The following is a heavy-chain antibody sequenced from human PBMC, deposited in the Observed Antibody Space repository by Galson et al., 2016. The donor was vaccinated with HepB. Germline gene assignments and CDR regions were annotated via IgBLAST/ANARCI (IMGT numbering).Heavy chain of an antibody. J-gene: IGHJ3*01. CDR2: ISVSGGTK. Sequence: SLRLSCAVSKFAFSNYAMSWVRQAPGKGLEWVSTISVSGGTKLYADSVKDRFTISRDNSKNTVYLQRSSLRADDTAVYYWAKDRSGSSSGRDAWGAFDVWDQGTMVTVSS. V-gene: IGHV3-23*01. D-gene: IGHD1-26*01. CDR3: AKDRSGSSSGRDAWGAFDV. CDR1: KFAFSNYA.